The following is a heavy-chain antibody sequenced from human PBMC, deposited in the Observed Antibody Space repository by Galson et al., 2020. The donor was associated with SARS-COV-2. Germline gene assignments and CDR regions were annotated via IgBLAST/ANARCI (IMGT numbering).Heavy chain of an antibody. CDR1: GGSISSSNYY. CDR2: IYYSGST. D-gene: IGHD2-15*01. J-gene: IGHJ3*02. V-gene: IGHV4-30-4*01. CDR3: ARDSELDCSGDSCYYAFDI. Sequence: SETLSLTCTVSGGSISSSNYYWSWIRQPPGKGLEWIGYIYYSGSTYYNPSLKSRVTISVDTSRNQFSLKLSSVTAADTAVYYCARDSELDCSGDSCYYAFDIWGQGTMVTVSS.